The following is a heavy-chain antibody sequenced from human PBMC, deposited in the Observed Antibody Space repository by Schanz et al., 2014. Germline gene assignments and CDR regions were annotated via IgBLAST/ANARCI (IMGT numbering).Heavy chain of an antibody. V-gene: IGHV3-74*01. D-gene: IGHD5-12*01. Sequence: EVQLVESGGGLVQPGGSLRLSCAASGFTFSDSWMHWVRQAPGKGLVWVSRTSNDGSFTTFADSVTGRFTISGDNSKNTLCLQMNSLRVEDTAVYYCARWRVGGLNILADDYDIWGQGTEVIVSS. J-gene: IGHJ3*02. CDR2: TSNDGSFT. CDR1: GFTFSDSW. CDR3: ARWRVGGLNILADDYDI.